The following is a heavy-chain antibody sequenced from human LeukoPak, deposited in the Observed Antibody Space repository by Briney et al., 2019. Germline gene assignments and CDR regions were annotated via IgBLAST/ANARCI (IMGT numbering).Heavy chain of an antibody. V-gene: IGHV3-7*01. J-gene: IGHJ4*02. D-gene: IGHD1-26*01. Sequence: GGSLRLSCAASGFTFAHAWMNWVRQAPGKGLEWVANIKQDGSEKFYVDSVKGRFTISRDNAKNSLSLLMSSMRVEDTAVYYCARARRQGYYYFDSWGQGTLVTVSS. CDR2: IKQDGSEK. CDR1: GFTFAHAW. CDR3: ARARRQGYYYFDS.